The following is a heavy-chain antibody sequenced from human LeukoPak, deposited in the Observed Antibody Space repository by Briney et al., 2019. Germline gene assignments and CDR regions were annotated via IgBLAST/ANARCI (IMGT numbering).Heavy chain of an antibody. Sequence: PGGSLRLSCAASGFTFSSYSMNWVRQAPGKGLEWVSSISSSSGYIYYADSVKGRFTISRDNAKNSLYLQMNSLRAEDTAVYYCARYSSSWYTPKNYFDYWGQGTLVTVSS. J-gene: IGHJ4*02. V-gene: IGHV3-21*01. CDR2: ISSSSGYI. CDR3: ARYSSSWYTPKNYFDY. CDR1: GFTFSSYS. D-gene: IGHD6-13*01.